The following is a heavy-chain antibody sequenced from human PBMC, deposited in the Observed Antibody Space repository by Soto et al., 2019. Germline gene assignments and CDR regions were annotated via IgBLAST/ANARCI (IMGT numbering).Heavy chain of an antibody. D-gene: IGHD3-22*01. V-gene: IGHV1-18*01. CDR1: GYTFTSYG. CDR2: ISAYNGNT. Sequence: ASVKVSCKASGYTFTSYGISWVRQAPGQGLEWMGWISAYNGNTNYAQKLQGRVTITTDTSTSTAYMELRSLRSDDTAVYYCARWLPNAVDRDYYDSSGYYYVGYFDYWGQGTLVTVSS. CDR3: ARWLPNAVDRDYYDSSGYYYVGYFDY. J-gene: IGHJ4*02.